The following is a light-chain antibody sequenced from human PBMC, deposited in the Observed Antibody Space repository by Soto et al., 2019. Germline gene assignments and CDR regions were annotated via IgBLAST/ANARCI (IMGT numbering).Light chain of an antibody. V-gene: IGLV2-8*01. Sequence: QSALTQPPSASGSPGQSVTISCTGTSSDVGGYNYDSWYQHHPGKAPKLMIYEVSKRPSGVPDRFSGSKSGNTASLTVSGLQAEDEADYYCNSYAGSNNVVFGGGTKLTVL. CDR3: NSYAGSNNVV. J-gene: IGLJ2*01. CDR2: EVS. CDR1: SSDVGGYNY.